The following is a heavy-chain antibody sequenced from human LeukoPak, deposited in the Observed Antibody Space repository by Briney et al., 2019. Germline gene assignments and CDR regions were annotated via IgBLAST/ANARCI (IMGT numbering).Heavy chain of an antibody. D-gene: IGHD2-2*01. CDR1: GGTFSSYS. J-gene: IGHJ6*03. V-gene: IGHV1-69*05. CDR3: ARVVPAASYYYYYYMDV. CDR2: IISIFGTA. Sequence: SVNVSCKASGGTFSSYSISWVRQAPGQGLEWMGGIISIFGTANYAQKFQGRVTTTTDESTSTAYMELSSLRSEDRAAYCCARVVPAASYYYYYYMDVWGKGTTVTVPS.